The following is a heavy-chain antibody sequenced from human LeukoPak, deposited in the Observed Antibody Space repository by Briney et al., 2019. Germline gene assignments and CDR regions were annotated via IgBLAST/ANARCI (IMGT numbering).Heavy chain of an antibody. V-gene: IGHV3-48*03. Sequence: GGSLRLSCAASGFTFSSYEMNWVRQAPGKGLEWVSYISSSGSTIYYAGSVKGRFTISRDNAKNSLYLQMNSLRAEDTAVYYCARDDPTFYYGSWGQGTLVTVSS. CDR1: GFTFSSYE. J-gene: IGHJ4*02. D-gene: IGHD3-10*01. CDR3: ARDDPTFYYGS. CDR2: ISSSGSTI.